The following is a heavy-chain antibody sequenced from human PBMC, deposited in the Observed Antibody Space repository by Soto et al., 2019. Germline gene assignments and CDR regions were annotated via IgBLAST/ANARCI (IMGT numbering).Heavy chain of an antibody. D-gene: IGHD3-3*01. V-gene: IGHV4-59*08. J-gene: IGHJ4*02. CDR1: GGSFNDHY. CDR2: IYYSGST. Sequence: SETLSLTCAVYGGSFNDHYWTWIRQPPGKGLEWIGYIYYSGSTNYNPSLKSRVTISVDTSKNQFSLKLSSVTAADTAVYYCARGGWRHIDYWGQGTLVTVSS. CDR3: ARGGWRHIDY.